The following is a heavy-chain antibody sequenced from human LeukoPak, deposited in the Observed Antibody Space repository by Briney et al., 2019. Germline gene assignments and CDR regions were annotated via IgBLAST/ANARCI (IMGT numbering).Heavy chain of an antibody. CDR3: ARGPPGPAGYFQH. CDR1: GFTFSSYG. J-gene: IGHJ1*01. Sequence: GGSLRLSCAASGFTFSSYGMHWVRQAPGKGLEWVAFIRYDGSNKYYADSVKGRFTISRDNSKNTLYLQMNSLRAEDTAVYYCARGPPGPAGYFQHWGQGTLVTVSS. D-gene: IGHD3-10*01. V-gene: IGHV3-30*02. CDR2: IRYDGSNK.